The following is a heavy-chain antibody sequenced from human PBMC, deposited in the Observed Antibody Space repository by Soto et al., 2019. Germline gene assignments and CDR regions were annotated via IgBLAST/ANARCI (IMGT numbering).Heavy chain of an antibody. CDR2: ISSSGDII. J-gene: IGHJ4*02. V-gene: IGHV3-11*01. CDR1: GFSFSDYY. D-gene: IGHD3-22*01. Sequence: VGSLRLSGAGSGFSFSDYYMSWIRQAPGKGLEWVSYISSSGDIIYYADSVKGRFTISRDNAKNSLYLQMNSLRAEDTAVYYCARDLGYYASDGYFDYWGQGTVVTVSS. CDR3: ARDLGYYASDGYFDY.